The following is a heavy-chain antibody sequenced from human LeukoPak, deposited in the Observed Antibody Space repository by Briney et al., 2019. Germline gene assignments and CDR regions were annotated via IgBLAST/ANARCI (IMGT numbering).Heavy chain of an antibody. Sequence: SETLSLTCAVSGGSISSGGYSWSWIRQPPGKGLEWIGYIYYSGSTYYNPSLKSRVTISVDTSKNQFSLKLSSVTAADTAVYYCARLLPKRYFEWLLSVSGWFDPWGQGTLVTVSS. CDR1: GGSISSGGYS. D-gene: IGHD3-9*01. J-gene: IGHJ5*02. CDR3: ARLLPKRYFEWLLSVSGWFDP. V-gene: IGHV4-30-2*03. CDR2: IYYSGST.